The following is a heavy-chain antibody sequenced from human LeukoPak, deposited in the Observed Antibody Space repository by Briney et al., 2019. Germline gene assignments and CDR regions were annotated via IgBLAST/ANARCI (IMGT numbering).Heavy chain of an antibody. CDR2: IKQDGSEQ. D-gene: IGHD3-3*01. CDR3: ARGTIFGVVISDFSFDF. CDR1: GFTFRNYW. V-gene: IGHV3-7*01. J-gene: IGHJ4*02. Sequence: GGSLRLSCAAFGFTFRNYWMNWVRQAPGKGLEWVANIKQDGSEQDYVDSVKGRFTISRDNAKTSLYLQMTGLRAEDTAVYYCARGTIFGVVISDFSFDFWGQGTLVTVSS.